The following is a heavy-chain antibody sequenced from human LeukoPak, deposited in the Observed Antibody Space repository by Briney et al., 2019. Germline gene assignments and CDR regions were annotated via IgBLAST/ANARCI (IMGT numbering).Heavy chain of an antibody. CDR1: GGSVSSGSYY. CDR3: ARALRYGSGSYSSWFDP. J-gene: IGHJ5*02. V-gene: IGHV4-61*01. D-gene: IGHD3-10*01. Sequence: KPSETLSLTCTVSGGSVSSGSYYWSWTRQPPGKGLEWIGYIYYSGSTNYNPSLKSRVTISVDTSKNQFSLKLSSVTAADTAVYYCARALRYGSGSYSSWFDPWGQGTLVTVSS. CDR2: IYYSGST.